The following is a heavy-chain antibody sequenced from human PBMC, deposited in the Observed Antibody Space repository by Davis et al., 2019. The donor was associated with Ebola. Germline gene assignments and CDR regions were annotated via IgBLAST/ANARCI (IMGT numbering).Heavy chain of an antibody. D-gene: IGHD3-10*01. Sequence: ASVKVSCKASGYTFTSNDIAWVRQGSGPGLEWMGWISTYNGNTNYAQHLQDRVTMTTDTSTSTAYMELRSLRSDDAAVYYCARKETLWFGELLYTPYYYGMDVWGQGTTVTVSS. V-gene: IGHV1-18*01. J-gene: IGHJ6*02. CDR2: ISTYNGNT. CDR3: ARKETLWFGELLYTPYYYGMDV. CDR1: GYTFTSND.